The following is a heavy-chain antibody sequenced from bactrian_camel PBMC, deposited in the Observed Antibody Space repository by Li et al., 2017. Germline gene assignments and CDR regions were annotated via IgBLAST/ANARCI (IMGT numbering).Heavy chain of an antibody. V-gene: IGHV3S63*01. CDR2: IEGHGVI. D-gene: IGHD6*01. CDR3: AADHCPLEAAQVVRGAYKY. Sequence: HVQLVESGGGSVKPGDSLTLSCTASSYTYCAAWFRQAPGKERERVALIEGHGVIRYEDSVKGRFNASADMVQNVLTLQMNSLQPEDTAMYYCAADHCPLEAAQVVRGAYKYLGQGTQVTVS. CDR1: SYTYCA. J-gene: IGHJ4*01.